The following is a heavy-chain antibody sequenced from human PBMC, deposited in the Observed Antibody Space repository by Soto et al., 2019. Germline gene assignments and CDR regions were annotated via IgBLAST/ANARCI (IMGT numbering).Heavy chain of an antibody. D-gene: IGHD2-2*01. CDR2: ISGGGDAT. V-gene: IGHV3-23*01. CDR3: ARKILGSTSRPNYWYFDL. Sequence: VQWLESGGGLLQPGGSLRLSCAGSGFTFINYAINWVRQAPGKGLEWVSSISGGGDATFFADSVRGRFTISRDNSKNTVTLQMNSLGVDDTAVYYCARKILGSTSRPNYWYFDLWGRGTLVTVSS. CDR1: GFTFINYA. J-gene: IGHJ2*01.